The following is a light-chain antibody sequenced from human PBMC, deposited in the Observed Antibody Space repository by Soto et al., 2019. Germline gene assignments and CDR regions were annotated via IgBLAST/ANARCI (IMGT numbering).Light chain of an antibody. CDR2: DAS. CDR3: QQGNA. Sequence: DIRMTQSPSSLSASVGDRVTITCQASQGISNYLNWYQQKPGKAPKLLIYDASNFETGVPSRFSGSGSGTDSTFTISSLQPEDIATYYCQQGNAFGQGTKLEIK. J-gene: IGKJ2*01. CDR1: QGISNY. V-gene: IGKV1-33*01.